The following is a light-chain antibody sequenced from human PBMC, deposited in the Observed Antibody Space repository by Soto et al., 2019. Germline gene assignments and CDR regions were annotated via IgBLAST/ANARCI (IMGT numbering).Light chain of an antibody. J-gene: IGKJ4*01. V-gene: IGKV1-39*01. CDR3: QQGVRSPT. Sequence: DIQVTQSPSSLSASVGDRVTITCRTSQDVAAYLSWYQQKPGKAPRLLIYAATALQSGVPSRLKGRGSGSDFTLTISSLQVEDSATYYCQQGVRSPTFGGGTTVEIK. CDR2: AAT. CDR1: QDVAAY.